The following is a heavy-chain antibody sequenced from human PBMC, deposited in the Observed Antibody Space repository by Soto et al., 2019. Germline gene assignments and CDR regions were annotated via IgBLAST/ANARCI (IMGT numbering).Heavy chain of an antibody. CDR2: IASGGSHT. V-gene: IGHV3-11*06. J-gene: IGHJ2*01. CDR1: GFTFSDYY. Sequence: VQLVESGGGLVKPGGSLRVSCVASGFTFSDYYMIWIRQAPGKGLEWVSYIASGGSHTNHADAVKGRFTISRDNAKNTRYLQMNSLRGDDTAVYYWAREATGSRCFDLWGRGTLVSVSS. CDR3: AREATGSRCFDL.